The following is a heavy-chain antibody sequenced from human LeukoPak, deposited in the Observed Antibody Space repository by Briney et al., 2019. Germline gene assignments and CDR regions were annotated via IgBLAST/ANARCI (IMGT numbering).Heavy chain of an antibody. Sequence: PGGSPRLSCVASGFIFSDYYMTWIRQAPGKGLEWLSYITNSGSGSVLSYADCVKGRFSFSRDNAKNSLYLQMNSLRVGDTVVYYCARARGVVGSGYYYFDYWGQGTLATVSS. CDR3: ARARGVVGSGYYYFDY. V-gene: IGHV3-11*01. J-gene: IGHJ4*02. CDR2: ITNSGSGSVL. CDR1: GFIFSDYY. D-gene: IGHD3-22*01.